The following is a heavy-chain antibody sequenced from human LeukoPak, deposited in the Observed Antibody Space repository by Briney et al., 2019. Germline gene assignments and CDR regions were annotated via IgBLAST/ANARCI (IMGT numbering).Heavy chain of an antibody. CDR3: ARSWEVLQNFDY. D-gene: IGHD1-26*01. CDR1: GFTFSSYT. Sequence: GGSLRLSCAASGFTFSSYTMHWVRQAPGKGLEWVALISYDGSNKYYADSVKGRFTISRDNSKNTLYLQMNSLRAEDTAVYYCARSWEVLQNFDYWGQGTQVTVSS. J-gene: IGHJ4*02. V-gene: IGHV3-30*04. CDR2: ISYDGSNK.